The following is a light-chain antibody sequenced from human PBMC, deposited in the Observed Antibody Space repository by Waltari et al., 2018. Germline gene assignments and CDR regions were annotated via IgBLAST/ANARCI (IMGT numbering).Light chain of an antibody. V-gene: IGLV8-61*01. Sequence: QTVVTQEPSLSVSPGGTVTLTCALTSGSVSTTSYATWYQQTPGQPPRTLVYKGSSRSSRVPDRFSGSVLGNTAALTITGAQADDESNYYCSLYMGSGIWVFGGGTKLTIL. J-gene: IGLJ3*02. CDR3: SLYMGSGIWV. CDR2: KGS. CDR1: SGSVSTTSY.